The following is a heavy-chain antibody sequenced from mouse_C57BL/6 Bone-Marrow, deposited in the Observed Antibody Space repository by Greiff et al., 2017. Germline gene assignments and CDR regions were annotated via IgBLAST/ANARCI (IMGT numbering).Heavy chain of an antibody. CDR1: GYTFTSYW. J-gene: IGHJ1*03. CDR3: ARSDYGSGYSWYFDV. Sequence: QVQLQQPGAELVRPGSSVKLSCKASGYTFTSYWMDWVKQRPGQGLEWIGNIYPSDSETHYNQKFKDKATLTVDKSSSTAYMQLSSLTSEDSAVYYCARSDYGSGYSWYFDVWGTGTTVTVSS. V-gene: IGHV1-61*01. D-gene: IGHD1-1*01. CDR2: IYPSDSET.